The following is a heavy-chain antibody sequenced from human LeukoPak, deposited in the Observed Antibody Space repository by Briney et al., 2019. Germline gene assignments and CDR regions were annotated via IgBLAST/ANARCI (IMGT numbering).Heavy chain of an antibody. CDR3: ARVRGGN. J-gene: IGHJ4*02. CDR2: IHDDGTT. Sequence: PGGSLRLSCAASGFTFSDFWMYWVRHAPGKGLVWISNIHDDGTTAYADSVKGRFTISRDNAKNTLYLQMNSLRAEDTAVYYCARVRGGNWGQGTLVTVSS. D-gene: IGHD3-16*01. V-gene: IGHV3-74*01. CDR1: GFTFSDFW.